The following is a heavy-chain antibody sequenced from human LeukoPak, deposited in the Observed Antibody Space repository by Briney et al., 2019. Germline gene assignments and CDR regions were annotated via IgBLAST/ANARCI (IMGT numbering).Heavy chain of an antibody. Sequence: ASVKVSCXASGYTFTGYYMHWVRQAPGQGLEWMGWINPNSGGTNYAQKFQGRVTMTRDTSISTAYMELSRLRSDDTAVYYCARRASRGDYYMDVWGKGTTVTVSS. CDR3: ARRASRGDYYMDV. V-gene: IGHV1-2*02. CDR2: INPNSGGT. CDR1: GYTFTGYY. J-gene: IGHJ6*03. D-gene: IGHD6-13*01.